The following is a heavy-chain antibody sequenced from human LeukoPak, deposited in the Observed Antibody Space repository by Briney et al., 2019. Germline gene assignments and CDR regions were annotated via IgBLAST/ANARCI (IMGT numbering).Heavy chain of an antibody. V-gene: IGHV3-23*05. Sequence: GSLRLSCAASGFTFYKYGMNWVRQAPGKGLEWVSLSDTSGNNGYYADSVQGRFTISRDNSKNSLYLHMNNLRAEDTAVYYCAKGGTGTTIRYFDYWGQGALVTVSS. J-gene: IGHJ4*02. D-gene: IGHD1-7*01. CDR2: SDTSGNNG. CDR1: GFTFYKYG. CDR3: AKGGTGTTIRYFDY.